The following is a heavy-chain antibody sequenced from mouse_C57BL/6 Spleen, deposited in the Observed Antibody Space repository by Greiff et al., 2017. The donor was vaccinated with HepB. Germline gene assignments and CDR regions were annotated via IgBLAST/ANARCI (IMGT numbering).Heavy chain of an antibody. J-gene: IGHJ3*01. CDR3: AKPLTDYYGSSPFAY. CDR1: GYTFTSYW. D-gene: IGHD1-1*01. V-gene: IGHV1-69*01. CDR2: IDPSDSYT. Sequence: QVQLQQPGAELVMPGASVKLSCKASGYTFTSYWMHWVKQRPGQGLEWIGEIDPSDSYTNYNQKFKGKSTLTVDKSSNTAYMQLSSLTSEDSAVYYCAKPLTDYYGSSPFAYWGQGTLVTVSA.